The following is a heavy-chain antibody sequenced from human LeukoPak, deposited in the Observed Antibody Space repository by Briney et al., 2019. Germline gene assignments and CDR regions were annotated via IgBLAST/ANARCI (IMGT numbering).Heavy chain of an antibody. V-gene: IGHV3-23*01. CDR3: AKDYPPHSTGDSY. CDR1: GXTFSSYA. D-gene: IGHD1-1*01. Sequence: GGSLRLPWAASGXTFSSYAVSWVRQAPGKGLEWVSAISNSGDSTYYADSVKGRFTISRDNSKNTLYLQMNSLRAEDTAVYYCAKDYPPHSTGDSYWGQGTLVTVSS. CDR2: ISNSGDST. J-gene: IGHJ4*02.